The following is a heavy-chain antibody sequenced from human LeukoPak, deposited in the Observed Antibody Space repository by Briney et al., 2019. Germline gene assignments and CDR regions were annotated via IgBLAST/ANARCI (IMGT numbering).Heavy chain of an antibody. D-gene: IGHD2-21*02. CDR3: ARGGDYELYYFDY. J-gene: IGHJ4*02. V-gene: IGHV4-4*07. Sequence: SETLSLTCTVSGGFINSYYWNWIRQPAGKGLEWIGRINTSGSTNYNPSLKSRVTMSVDTSKNQFSLKLSSVTAADTVVYYCARGGDYELYYFDYWGQGTLVTVSS. CDR2: INTSGST. CDR1: GGFINSYY.